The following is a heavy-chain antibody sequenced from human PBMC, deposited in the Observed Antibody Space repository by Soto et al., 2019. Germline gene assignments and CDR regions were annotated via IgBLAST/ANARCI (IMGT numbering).Heavy chain of an antibody. Sequence: GGSLRLSCAASGFTFSSYGMHWVRQAPGKGLEWVAVIWYDGSNKYYADSVKGRFTISRDNSKNTLYLQMNSLRAEDTAVYYCARGRRGISSGWPPQIGGQGTLVTVSS. V-gene: IGHV3-33*01. J-gene: IGHJ4*02. D-gene: IGHD6-19*01. CDR1: GFTFSSYG. CDR3: ARGRRGISSGWPPQI. CDR2: IWYDGSNK.